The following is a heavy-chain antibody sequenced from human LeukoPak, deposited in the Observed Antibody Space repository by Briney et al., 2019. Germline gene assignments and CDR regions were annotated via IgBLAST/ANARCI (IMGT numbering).Heavy chain of an antibody. D-gene: IGHD6-25*01. CDR2: IFSGDKI. CDR1: GFTVSSKY. CDR3: ARSPWGDSSGPYYFDY. V-gene: IGHV3-53*01. J-gene: IGHJ4*02. Sequence: GGSLRLSCAVSGFTVSSKYMSWVRQAPGKGLEWVSVIFSGDKIYYADSVKGRFTISRDNSKNTLYLQMNSLRVEDTAVYYCARSPWGDSSGPYYFDYWGQGTLVTVSS.